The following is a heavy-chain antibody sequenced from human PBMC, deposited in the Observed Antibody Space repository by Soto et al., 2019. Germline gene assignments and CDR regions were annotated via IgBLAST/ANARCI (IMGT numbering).Heavy chain of an antibody. D-gene: IGHD6-13*01. Sequence: GGSLRLSCAASGFTFSSYAMHWVRQAPGRGLEYVSAISTNGGSTYYANSVKGRFTISRDNSKNTLYLQMGSLRAEDMAVYYCTKGGGDSSSWPDYWGQGTLVTVSS. CDR1: GFTFSSYA. CDR2: ISTNGGST. V-gene: IGHV3-64*01. CDR3: TKGGGDSSSWPDY. J-gene: IGHJ4*02.